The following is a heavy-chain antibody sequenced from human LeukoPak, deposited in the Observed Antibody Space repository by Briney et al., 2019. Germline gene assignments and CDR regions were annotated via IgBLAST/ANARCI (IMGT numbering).Heavy chain of an antibody. CDR1: GYTFTSYY. Sequence: GASVKVSCKASGYTFTSYYMHWVRQAPGQGLEWMGIINPSGGSTSYAQKFQGRVTMTRDTSTSTVYMELSSLRSEDTAVYYCARGVYYDSSGYYSSYKAEYFQHWCQGTLVTVSS. CDR2: INPSGGST. D-gene: IGHD3-22*01. J-gene: IGHJ1*01. V-gene: IGHV1-46*01. CDR3: ARGVYYDSSGYYSSYKAEYFQH.